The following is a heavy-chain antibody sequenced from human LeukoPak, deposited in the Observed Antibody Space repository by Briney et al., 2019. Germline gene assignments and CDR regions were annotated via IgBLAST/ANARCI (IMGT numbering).Heavy chain of an antibody. D-gene: IGHD3-3*01. CDR3: ARESAYAFWY. Sequence: GGSLRLSCAASGFTFSSYAMHWVRQAPGKGLEWVSYISSTSSTMYYADSVKGRFTISRDNAKNSLYLQMNSLRDEDTAVYYCARESAYAFWYWGQGTLVAVSS. CDR2: ISSTSSTM. J-gene: IGHJ4*02. CDR1: GFTFSSYA. V-gene: IGHV3-48*02.